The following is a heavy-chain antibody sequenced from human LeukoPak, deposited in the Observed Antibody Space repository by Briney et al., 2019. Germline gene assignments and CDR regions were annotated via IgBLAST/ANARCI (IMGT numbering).Heavy chain of an antibody. CDR3: ARVDIVGALDYYYGMDV. J-gene: IGHJ6*02. Sequence: GGSLRLSCAASGFTVSSNYMSWVRQAPGKGLEWVSVIYSGGSTYYADSVKGRFTISRDNSKNTLYLQMNSLRAEDTAVYYCARVDIVGALDYYYGMDVWGQGTTVTVSS. D-gene: IGHD1-26*01. CDR2: IYSGGST. V-gene: IGHV3-53*01. CDR1: GFTVSSNY.